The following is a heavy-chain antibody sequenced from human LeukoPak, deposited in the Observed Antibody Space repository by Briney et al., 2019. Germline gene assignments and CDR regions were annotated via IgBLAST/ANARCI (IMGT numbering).Heavy chain of an antibody. V-gene: IGHV3-23*01. CDR3: ATLVADPSYGMDV. D-gene: IGHD6-19*01. J-gene: IGHJ6*04. CDR1: GFTFSSYA. CDR2: ISGSGGST. Sequence: GGSLRLSCAASGFTFSSYAMSWVRQAPGKGLEWVSAISGSGGSTYYADSVKGRFTISRDNSKNTLYLQMNSLRAEDTAVYYCATLVADPSYGMDVWGKGTTVTVSS.